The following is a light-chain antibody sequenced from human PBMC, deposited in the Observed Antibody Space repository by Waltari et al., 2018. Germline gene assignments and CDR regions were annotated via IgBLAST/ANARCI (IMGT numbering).Light chain of an antibody. CDR2: DVS. CDR1: SSDIVGDNY. Sequence: QAALTQPPSVSGSLGQSVTIPCTVTSSDIVGDNYVSWYQQHPGKAPKLMIYDVSKRPSGVSDRFSGSKSGNTASLTISGLQAEDEADYYCSSYAGSNTVLLGGGTRLTVL. J-gene: IGLJ7*01. CDR3: SSYAGSNTVL. V-gene: IGLV2-11*01.